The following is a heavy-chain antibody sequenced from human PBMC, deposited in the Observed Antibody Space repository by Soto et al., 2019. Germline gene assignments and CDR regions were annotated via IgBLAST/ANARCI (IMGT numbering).Heavy chain of an antibody. J-gene: IGHJ5*02. V-gene: IGHV4-59*01. D-gene: IGHD3-22*01. CDR2: IYYESA. CDR1: GGSISSYY. Sequence: QVQLQESGPGLVKPSETLSLTCTVSGGSISSYYWSWIRQSPGKGLEWIGYIYYESANYNPSLTSRVIILVDTSKNQFSLRLSSVTAADTAVYYCARGYYDTTGYSLDPWGQGTLVTVSS. CDR3: ARGYYDTTGYSLDP.